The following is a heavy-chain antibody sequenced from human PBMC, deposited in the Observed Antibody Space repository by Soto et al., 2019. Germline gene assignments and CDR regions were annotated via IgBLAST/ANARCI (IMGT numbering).Heavy chain of an antibody. D-gene: IGHD3-3*01. CDR2: IWCDGGKK. CDR3: ARDASYYSLWSGYYPSRNGMDV. CDR1: GFTFSSFG. J-gene: IGHJ6*02. Sequence: VGSLRLSCAASGFTFSSFGMHWVRQAPGKGLDGVSLIWCDGGKKSYGDSVKGRFTISRDNSRNTVYLQMNRLRADDTAVYYCARDASYYSLWSGYYPSRNGMDVWGQGTTVTVSS. V-gene: IGHV3-33*01.